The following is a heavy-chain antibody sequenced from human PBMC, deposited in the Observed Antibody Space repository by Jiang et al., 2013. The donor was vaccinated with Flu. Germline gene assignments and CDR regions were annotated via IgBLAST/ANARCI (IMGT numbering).Heavy chain of an antibody. V-gene: IGHV3-49*04. D-gene: IGHD3-22*01. J-gene: IGHJ4*02. Sequence: LVESGGGLVQPGRSLRLSCTASGFTFGDYAMSWVRQAPGKGLEWVGFIRSKAYGGTTEYAASVKGRFTISRDDSKSIAYLQMNSLKTEDTAVYYCTRESYYDSSGAAYFDYWGQGTLVTVSS. CDR3: TRESYYDSSGAAYFDY. CDR1: GFTFGDYA. CDR2: IRSKAYGGTT.